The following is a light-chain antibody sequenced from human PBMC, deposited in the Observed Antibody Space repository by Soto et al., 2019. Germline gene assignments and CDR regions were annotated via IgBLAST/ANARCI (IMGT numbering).Light chain of an antibody. CDR3: QQYGSSGT. CDR2: GAS. V-gene: IGKV3-20*01. CDR1: QSVSNNY. Sequence: EIVLTQSPGTLSLSPGERPTLSCRASQSVSNNYLAWYQQKPGXAPXXLIYGASNRATGIPDRFSGSGSGTDFPLTISRLEPEDSAVYYCQQYGSSGTFGQGTKVDIK. J-gene: IGKJ1*01.